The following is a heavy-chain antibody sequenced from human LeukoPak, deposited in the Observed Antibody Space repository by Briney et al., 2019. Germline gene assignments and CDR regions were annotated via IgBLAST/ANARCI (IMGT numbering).Heavy chain of an antibody. D-gene: IGHD6-13*01. CDR1: GGTSISYA. CDR2: IIPIFGTA. Sequence: GASVKVSCKASGGTSISYASNWVRQARGQGLEWMGGIIPIFGTANYAQKFQGRVTITADKSTSTAYMELSSLRSEDTAVYYCARFSGVAAAGTIYYYYYMDVWGKGTTVTVSS. J-gene: IGHJ6*03. V-gene: IGHV1-69*06. CDR3: ARFSGVAAAGTIYYYYYMDV.